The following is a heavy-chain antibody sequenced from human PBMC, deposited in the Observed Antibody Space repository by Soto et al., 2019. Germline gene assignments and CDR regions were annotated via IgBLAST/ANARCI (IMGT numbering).Heavy chain of an antibody. J-gene: IGHJ4*02. CDR1: GGSFSGYY. Sequence: QVQLQQWGAGLLKPSETLCLTCAVCGGSFSGYYWSWIRQPPGKGLEWIGEINHSGSTNYNPSLKSRVTISVDTSKNQFSLKLSSVTAADTAVYYCARVPPDYWGQGTLVTVSS. CDR3: ARVPPDY. CDR2: INHSGST. V-gene: IGHV4-34*01.